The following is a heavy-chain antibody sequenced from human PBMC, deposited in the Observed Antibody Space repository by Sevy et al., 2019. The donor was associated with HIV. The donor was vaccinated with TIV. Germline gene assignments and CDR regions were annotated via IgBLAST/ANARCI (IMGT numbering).Heavy chain of an antibody. CDR3: ASSRYYFDS. J-gene: IGHJ4*02. CDR2: IGSSGPG. CDR1: GASITSYY. V-gene: IGHV4-4*08. D-gene: IGHD3-9*01. Sequence: SETLSLTCNVSGASITSYYWSWIRQPPGKGLEWVGDIGSSGPGNYNPSLKSRVTLSVDTTKSHFSLKLRSVTAVDTAVYYHASSRYYFDSWGQGALVTYSS.